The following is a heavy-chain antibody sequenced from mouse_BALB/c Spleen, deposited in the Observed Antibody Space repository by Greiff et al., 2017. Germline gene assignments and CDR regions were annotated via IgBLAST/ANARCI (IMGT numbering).Heavy chain of an antibody. CDR3: ASVYGNDEGYWYFDV. V-gene: IGHV5-6-3*01. CDR1: GFTFSSYG. J-gene: IGHJ1*01. CDR2: INSNGGST. Sequence: DVQLVESGGGLVQPGGSLKLSCAASGFTFSSYGMSWVRQTPDKRLELVATINSNGGSTYYPDSVKGRFTISRDNAKNTLYLQMSSLKSEDTAMYYCASVYGNDEGYWYFDVWGAGTTVTVSS. D-gene: IGHD2-2*01.